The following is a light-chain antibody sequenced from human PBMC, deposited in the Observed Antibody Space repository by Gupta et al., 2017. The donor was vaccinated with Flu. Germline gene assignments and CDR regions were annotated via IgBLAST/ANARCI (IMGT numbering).Light chain of an antibody. CDR3: QQYNSYWT. CDR2: KAS. CDR1: QSINNW. Sequence: GDRVTITCRASQSINNWLAWYQQKPGKAPKLLIYKASSLESGVPSRFSGSGSGTEFTLTISGLQPDDLGTYYCQQYNSYWTFGQGTKVEIK. V-gene: IGKV1-5*03. J-gene: IGKJ1*01.